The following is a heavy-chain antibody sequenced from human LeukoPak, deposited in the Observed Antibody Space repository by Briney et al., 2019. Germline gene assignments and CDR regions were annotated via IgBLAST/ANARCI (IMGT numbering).Heavy chain of an antibody. CDR2: VDPGDSYI. Sequence: GESLKISCKGSGYSFPNYWITWVRQMPGKGLEWMGGVDPGDSYIKYSPSFQGHVTISADKSISTAYLHWSSLKASDTAMYYCARHRRLSNFDYWGQGTLVTVSS. CDR3: ARHRRLSNFDY. V-gene: IGHV5-10-1*01. D-gene: IGHD3-16*02. J-gene: IGHJ4*02. CDR1: GYSFPNYW.